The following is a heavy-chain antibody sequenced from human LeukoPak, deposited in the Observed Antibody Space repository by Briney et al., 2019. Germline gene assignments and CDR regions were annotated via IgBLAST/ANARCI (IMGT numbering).Heavy chain of an antibody. CDR1: GFTFSNYA. Sequence: GGSLRLSCAASGFTFSNYALSWVRQVPGKGLEWVSGITDSGGSTYYADSVKGRFTISRDNSKNTLYLQMNSLRAEDTAVYSCAKDDGGSVTTTDFEYWGQGTLVTVSS. CDR2: ITDSGGST. D-gene: IGHD4-17*01. CDR3: AKDDGGSVTTTDFEY. J-gene: IGHJ4*02. V-gene: IGHV3-23*01.